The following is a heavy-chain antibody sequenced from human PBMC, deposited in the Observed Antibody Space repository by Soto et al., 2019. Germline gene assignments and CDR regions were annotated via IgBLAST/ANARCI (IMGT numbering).Heavy chain of an antibody. CDR1: GFTFSSYA. V-gene: IGHV3-23*01. Sequence: EEQLLESAGGLVQPGGSLRLCCAASGFTFSSYAMRWVRQAPGKGLEWVSGISGSGGSTYYADSVKGRFTISRDNSKNTLYLQMNSLRAEDTAVYYCAKDLRELWGFEYWGQGTLVTVSS. J-gene: IGHJ4*02. CDR2: ISGSGGST. D-gene: IGHD1-26*01. CDR3: AKDLRELWGFEY.